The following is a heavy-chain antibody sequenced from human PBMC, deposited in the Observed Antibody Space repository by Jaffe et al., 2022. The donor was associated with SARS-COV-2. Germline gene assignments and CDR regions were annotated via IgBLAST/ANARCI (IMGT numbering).Heavy chain of an antibody. J-gene: IGHJ4*02. D-gene: IGHD2-2*01. V-gene: IGHV3-9*01. CDR2: ISWSSGDI. CDR1: GFTFDDYA. Sequence: EVQLVASGGGLVQPGRSLRLSCAASGFTFDDYAMNWVRQAPGKGLEWVSTISWSSGDIDYADSVKGRFTISRDNARNSLYLQMNSLRPEDTGLYYCSRGGIYCGTTTCRYFDYWGQGTLVTVSS. CDR3: SRGGIYCGTTTCRYFDY.